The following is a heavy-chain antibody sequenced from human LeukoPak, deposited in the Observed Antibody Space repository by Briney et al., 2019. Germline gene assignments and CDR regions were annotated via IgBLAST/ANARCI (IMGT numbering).Heavy chain of an antibody. Sequence: GGSLRLSCAASGFTFSSYAMSWVRQAPGKGLEWVSAISGSGGSTYYADSVKGRFTISRDNSKNTLYLQMNSLRAEDTAVYYCAKYVGAMIVVPYFDNWGQGTLVTVSS. CDR3: AKYVGAMIVVPYFDN. CDR2: ISGSGGST. V-gene: IGHV3-23*01. D-gene: IGHD3-22*01. CDR1: GFTFSSYA. J-gene: IGHJ4*02.